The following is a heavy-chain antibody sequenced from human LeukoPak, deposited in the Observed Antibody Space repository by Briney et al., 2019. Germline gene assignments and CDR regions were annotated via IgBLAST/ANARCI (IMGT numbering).Heavy chain of an antibody. Sequence: PGMSLRLSCGASGITFNDYGMHWVRQAPAKGLEWVAGIDQSGGYIHYADSVKGRFTISRDNSKNTLHLQMSSLRSEDTAVYYCAKDYRGSGEVGETGPLDYWGQGTLVTVSS. D-gene: IGHD1-14*01. CDR1: GITFNDYG. CDR2: IDQSGGYI. V-gene: IGHV3-23*01. J-gene: IGHJ4*02. CDR3: AKDYRGSGEVGETGPLDY.